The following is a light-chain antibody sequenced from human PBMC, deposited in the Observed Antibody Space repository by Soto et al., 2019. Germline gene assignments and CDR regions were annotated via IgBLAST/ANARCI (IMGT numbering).Light chain of an antibody. CDR1: QTISSW. Sequence: DIQMTQSPSTLSASVGDRVTITCRASQTISSWLAWYQQKPGKAPRLLIYKASSLESGVPSRFSGSGSGTEFTLTISSLQPDDFASYYCQQYNGYPWTFGQGTKVEI. CDR2: KAS. V-gene: IGKV1-5*03. CDR3: QQYNGYPWT. J-gene: IGKJ1*01.